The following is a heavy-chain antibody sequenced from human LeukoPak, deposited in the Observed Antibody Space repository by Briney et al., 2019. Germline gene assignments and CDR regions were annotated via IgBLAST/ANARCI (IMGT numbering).Heavy chain of an antibody. Sequence: PSGTLSLTCAVSGGSISSSNWWSWVRQPPGKGLEWIGEIYHSGSTNYNPSLKSRVTISVDKSKNQFSLKLSSVTAADTAVYYCARGRGRLLWFGELTLKPFDYWGQGTLVTVSS. V-gene: IGHV4-4*02. CDR2: IYHSGST. CDR3: ARGRGRLLWFGELTLKPFDY. CDR1: GGSISSSNW. D-gene: IGHD3-10*01. J-gene: IGHJ4*02.